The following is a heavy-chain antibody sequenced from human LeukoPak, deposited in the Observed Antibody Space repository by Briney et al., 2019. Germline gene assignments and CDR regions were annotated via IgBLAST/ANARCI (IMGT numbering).Heavy chain of an antibody. CDR1: GFTFSNYA. V-gene: IGHV3-64*04. J-gene: IGHJ5*02. CDR2: ISSNGGST. D-gene: IGHD3-3*01. Sequence: GGSLRLSCSASGFTFSNYAMHWVRQAPGKGLEYVSAISSNGGSTYYADSVKGRFTISRDNSKNTMYLQMNSLRAEDTALYYCAKDSPWRYYDSTGFSGSWGQGTLVTVSS. CDR3: AKDSPWRYYDSTGFSGS.